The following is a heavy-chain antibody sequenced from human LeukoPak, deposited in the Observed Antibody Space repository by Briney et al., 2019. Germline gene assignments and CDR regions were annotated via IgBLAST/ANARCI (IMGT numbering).Heavy chain of an antibody. CDR2: ISNSGKSI. CDR3: AREGASSSFGY. CDR1: GFSLSDYF. Sequence: GGLRLSCAASGFSLSDYFMGWIRQAPGKGLEWVSYISNSGKSIYYADSVKGRFTISRDNAKNSLYLQMTSLRAEDTAVYYCAREGASSSFGYWGQGTLVTVSS. D-gene: IGHD6-13*01. V-gene: IGHV3-11*01. J-gene: IGHJ4*02.